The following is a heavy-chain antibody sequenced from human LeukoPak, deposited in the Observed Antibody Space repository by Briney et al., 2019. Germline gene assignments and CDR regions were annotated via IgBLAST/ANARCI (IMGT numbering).Heavy chain of an antibody. J-gene: IGHJ6*02. V-gene: IGHV4-59*01. CDR3: ARVIATGRGMDV. CDR1: GGSISSYY. CDR2: IYYSGTT. Sequence: SETLSLTCTVSGGSISSYYWSWLRQPPGKGLEWIGYIYYSGTTNYNPSLKSRVTISVDTSKNQFSLKLSSVTAADTAVYYCARVIATGRGMDVWGQGTTVTVSS. D-gene: IGHD6-13*01.